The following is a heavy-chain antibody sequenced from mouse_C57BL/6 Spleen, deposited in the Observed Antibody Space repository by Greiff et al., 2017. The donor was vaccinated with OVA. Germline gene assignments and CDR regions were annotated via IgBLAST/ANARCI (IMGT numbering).Heavy chain of an antibody. CDR2: IYPGSGST. Sequence: QVQLQQPGAELVKPGASVKMSCKASGYTFTSYWITWVKQRPGQGLEWIGDIYPGSGSTNYNAKVKSKATLTVDPSSSTAYMQLSSLTSEDSSVYYCARESYGSSYVGYWGQGTTLTVSS. V-gene: IGHV1-55*01. J-gene: IGHJ2*01. CDR3: ARESYGSSYVGY. D-gene: IGHD1-1*01. CDR1: GYTFTSYW.